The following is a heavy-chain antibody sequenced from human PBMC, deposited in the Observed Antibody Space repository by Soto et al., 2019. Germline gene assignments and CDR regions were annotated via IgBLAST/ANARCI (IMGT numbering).Heavy chain of an antibody. D-gene: IGHD6-13*01. CDR1: GITFSNAW. J-gene: IGHJ3*02. Sequence: EVLLVESGGDLVEPGGSLRLSCAASGITFSNAWMNWVRQAPGKGLEYIGRIRSKTDGGTTEYAAPVEGRFTISRDDSKNTLYLQMGGLKTEDTAVYYCTTTRPGTNVFDNWGRGTLVTVSS. V-gene: IGHV3-15*01. CDR2: IRSKTDGGTT. CDR3: TTTRPGTNVFDN.